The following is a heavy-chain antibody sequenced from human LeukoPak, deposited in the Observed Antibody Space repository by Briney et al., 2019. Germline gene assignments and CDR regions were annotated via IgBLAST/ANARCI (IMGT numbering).Heavy chain of an antibody. J-gene: IGHJ3*02. CDR1: GYSFTSYW. V-gene: IGHV5-51*01. Sequence: GESLQISCKGSGYSFTSYWIAWVRQLPGKGLEWMGIIYPGDSDTRYSPSFRGQVTISADKSISTAYLQWSSLRASDTAMYSCARRIGVLRYFDDAFDIWGQGTVVTVSS. CDR3: ARRIGVLRYFDDAFDI. D-gene: IGHD3-9*01. CDR2: IYPGDSDT.